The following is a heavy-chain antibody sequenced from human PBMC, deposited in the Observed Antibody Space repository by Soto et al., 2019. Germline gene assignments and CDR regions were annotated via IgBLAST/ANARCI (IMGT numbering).Heavy chain of an antibody. D-gene: IGHD3-10*01. Sequence: EVQLVESGGGLVKPGGSLRLSCAASAFSSTIAWMTWVRQAPGKGLEWIGRIKSKHDGGTTDYAAPVKGRFAISRDDSKNPLYLQMNGLKADDTAVYYCPKGSGPWAGSGMNVWGQGTTVIVSS. CDR2: IKSKHDGGTT. V-gene: IGHV3-15*01. J-gene: IGHJ6*02. CDR1: AFSSTIAW. CDR3: PKGSGPWAGSGMNV.